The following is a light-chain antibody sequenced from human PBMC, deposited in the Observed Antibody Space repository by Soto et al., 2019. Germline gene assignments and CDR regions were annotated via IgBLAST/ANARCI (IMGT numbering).Light chain of an antibody. CDR3: QQYSSYSPWL. Sequence: DIPVAQSPSTLSASVGDRVTITCRASQSISTWLAWYQHKPGPAPKLLIYKASTLDRGVSSRFSGSGSETAFTLTISSLQPEDSATYYCQQYSSYSPWLFGQGPKVEI. V-gene: IGKV1-5*03. CDR2: KAS. J-gene: IGKJ1*01. CDR1: QSISTW.